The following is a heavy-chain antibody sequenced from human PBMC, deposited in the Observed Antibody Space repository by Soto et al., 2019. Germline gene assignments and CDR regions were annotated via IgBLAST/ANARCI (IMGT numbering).Heavy chain of an antibody. D-gene: IGHD3-22*01. V-gene: IGHV4-59*08. CDR2: IYYRGNT. J-gene: IGHJ5*02. CDR1: GGSISPYY. CDR3: ARDFFDSSDYTTNWFDP. Sequence: SETLSLTCTVSGGSISPYYWSWIRQPPQKGLEWIGYIYYRGNTDYNPSFKSRVTISVDTSKNQFSLKLTSVTAADAALYYCARDFFDSSDYTTNWFDPWGQGTLVTVSS.